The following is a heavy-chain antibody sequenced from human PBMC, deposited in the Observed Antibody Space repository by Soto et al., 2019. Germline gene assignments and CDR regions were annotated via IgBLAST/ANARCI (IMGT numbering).Heavy chain of an antibody. Sequence: SETLSLTCSVSGGSINSSSYFWGWVRQPPGEGLEWIGSIYYSGSTYYNPSLRSRVTISVDTSKNQFSLKLSSVTAADTAVFYCARHYSSGSRNWFDPWGQGTLVTVSS. J-gene: IGHJ5*02. CDR2: IYYSGST. CDR1: GGSINSSSYF. CDR3: ARHYSSGSRNWFDP. D-gene: IGHD6-19*01. V-gene: IGHV4-39*01.